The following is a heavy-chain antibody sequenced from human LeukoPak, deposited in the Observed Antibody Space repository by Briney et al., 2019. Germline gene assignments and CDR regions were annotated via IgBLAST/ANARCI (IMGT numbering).Heavy chain of an antibody. CDR2: SYYSGST. V-gene: IGHV4-59*01. CDR3: ARYYDSSGYSNWFDP. D-gene: IGHD3-22*01. Sequence: SETLSLTCTVSGVSISSYYWSWIRQPPGKGLEWIGYSYYSGSTNYNPSLKSRVTISVDTSKNQFSLRLISVTAADTAVYYCARYYDSSGYSNWFDPWGQGTLVTVSS. J-gene: IGHJ5*02. CDR1: GVSISSYY.